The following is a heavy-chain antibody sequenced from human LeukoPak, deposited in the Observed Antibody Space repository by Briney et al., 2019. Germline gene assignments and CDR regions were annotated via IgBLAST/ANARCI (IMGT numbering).Heavy chain of an antibody. Sequence: GGSLRLSCAASGFTFSSYAMSWVRQAPGKGLEWVSAISGSGGSTYYADSVKGRFTISRDNSKNTLYLQMNSLRAEDTAVYYCARVNSVDYYDSSGLFLDAFDIWGQGTMVTVSS. CDR2: ISGSGGST. CDR1: GFTFSSYA. J-gene: IGHJ3*02. V-gene: IGHV3-23*01. CDR3: ARVNSVDYYDSSGLFLDAFDI. D-gene: IGHD3-22*01.